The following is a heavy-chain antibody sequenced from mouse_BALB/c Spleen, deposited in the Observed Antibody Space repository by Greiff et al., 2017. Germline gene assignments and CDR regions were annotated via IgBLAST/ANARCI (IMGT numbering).Heavy chain of an antibody. J-gene: IGHJ2*01. V-gene: IGHV2-9*02. Sequence: VKLQESGPVLVAPSQSLSITCTVSGFSLTSYGVHWVRQPPGKGLEWLGVIWAGGSTNYNSALMSRLSISKDNSKSQVFLKMNSLQTDDTAMYYCARDPGPGYFDYWGQGTTLTVSS. CDR2: IWAGGST. D-gene: IGHD3-1*01. CDR1: GFSLTSYG. CDR3: ARDPGPGYFDY.